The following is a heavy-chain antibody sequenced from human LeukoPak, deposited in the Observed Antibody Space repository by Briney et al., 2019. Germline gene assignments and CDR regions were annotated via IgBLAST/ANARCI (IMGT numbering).Heavy chain of an antibody. CDR1: GGSFSGYY. D-gene: IGHD3-22*01. J-gene: IGHJ4*02. V-gene: IGHV4-34*01. Sequence: PSETLSLTCAVYGGSFSGYYWSWIRQPTGRGLEWIGEINHSGSTNYNPSLKSRVSISVDTTNNQFSLKLSSVTAADTAVYYCAITYYDSSGYYFDYWGQGTLVTVSS. CDR3: AITYYDSSGYYFDY. CDR2: INHSGST.